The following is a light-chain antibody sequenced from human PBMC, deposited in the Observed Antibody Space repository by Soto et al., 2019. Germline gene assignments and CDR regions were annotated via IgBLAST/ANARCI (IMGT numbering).Light chain of an antibody. CDR3: SSYTSGSTPLV. V-gene: IGLV2-14*01. J-gene: IGLJ2*01. CDR2: DVS. Sequence: QSALTQPASVSGSPGQSITISCTGTSSDVGGYNYVSWYQQHPGKVPKLMIYDVSNRPSGVSNRFSGSKSGNTASLTISGLQADDEADYYCSSYTSGSTPLVFGGGTKVTVL. CDR1: SSDVGGYNY.